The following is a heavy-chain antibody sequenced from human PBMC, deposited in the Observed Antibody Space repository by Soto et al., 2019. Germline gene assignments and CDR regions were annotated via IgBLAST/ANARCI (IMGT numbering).Heavy chain of an antibody. D-gene: IGHD6-19*01. CDR3: ARGYPGIAVAGEFDY. CDR1: GFTFSSYS. J-gene: IGHJ4*02. CDR2: ISSSSSYI. V-gene: IGHV3-21*01. Sequence: GGSLRLSCAASGFTFSSYSMNWVRQAPGKGLEWVSSISSSSSYIYYADSVKGRFTISRDNAKNSLYLQMNSLRAEDTAVYYCARGYPGIAVAGEFDYWGRGTLVTVYS.